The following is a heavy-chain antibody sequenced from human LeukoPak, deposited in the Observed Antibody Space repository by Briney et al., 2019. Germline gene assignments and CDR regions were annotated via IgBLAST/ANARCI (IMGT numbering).Heavy chain of an antibody. CDR3: AAGRSGILCHFNY. J-gene: IGHJ4*02. CDR1: GYSLTELC. V-gene: IGHV1-24*01. D-gene: IGHD2-21*01. CDR2: YDPDAGET. Sequence: RASVKVSCKVSGYSLTELCVHWVRQAPGKGLEWMGGYDPDAGETVYAQKFQGRVTMTEDTSTDTAYMELTSLRSHDTAIYYCAAGRSGILCHFNYWGQGTLFTASS.